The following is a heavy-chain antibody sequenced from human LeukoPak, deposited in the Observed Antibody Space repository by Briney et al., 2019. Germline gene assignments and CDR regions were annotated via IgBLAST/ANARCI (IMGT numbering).Heavy chain of an antibody. Sequence: SETLSLTCTVYGGSISSYYWSWIRQPPGKGLEWIGYIYYSGSTKYNPSLKSRVTISVDTSKNQFSLKLSSVTAADTAVYYCARGYCSGGSCYSSYYYSYMDVWGKGTTVTVSS. J-gene: IGHJ6*03. CDR1: GGSISSYY. V-gene: IGHV4-59*12. CDR2: IYYSGST. D-gene: IGHD2-15*01. CDR3: ARGYCSGGSCYSSYYYSYMDV.